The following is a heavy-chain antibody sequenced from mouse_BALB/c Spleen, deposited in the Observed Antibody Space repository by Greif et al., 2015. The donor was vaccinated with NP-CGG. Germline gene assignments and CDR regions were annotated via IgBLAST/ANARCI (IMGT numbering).Heavy chain of an antibody. CDR3: ARPNWEGLAWFAY. CDR1: GYTFTSYV. CDR2: INPYNDGT. Sequence: EVKLVESGPELVKPGASVKMSCKASGYTFTSYVMHWVRQKPGQGLEWIGYINPYNDGTKYNEKFKGKATLTSDKSSSTAYMELSSLTAEDSAVYYCARPNWEGLAWFAYWGQGTLVTVSA. J-gene: IGHJ3*01. V-gene: IGHV1-14*01. D-gene: IGHD4-1*01.